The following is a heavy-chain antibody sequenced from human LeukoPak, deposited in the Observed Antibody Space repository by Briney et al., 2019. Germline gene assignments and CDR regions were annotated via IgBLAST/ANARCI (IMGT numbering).Heavy chain of an antibody. V-gene: IGHV4-31*03. CDR2: MYYSGST. D-gene: IGHD1-14*01. J-gene: IGHJ5*02. CDR1: GGSISSGGYY. CDR3: ARVGNIWTNLNWFDP. Sequence: SETLSLTCTVSGGSISSGGYYWSWIRHHPGKGLEWIGYMYYSGSTYYNPSLKSRVTISVDTSKNQFSLRLSSVTAADTAVYYCARVGNIWTNLNWFDPWGQGTLVTVSS.